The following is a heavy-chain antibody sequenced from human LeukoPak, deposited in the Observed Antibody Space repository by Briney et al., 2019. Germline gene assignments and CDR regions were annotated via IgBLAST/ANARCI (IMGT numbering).Heavy chain of an antibody. CDR2: IKPNSGGT. V-gene: IGHV1-2*02. Sequence: ASVKVSCKASGYTFNIYGIIWVRQAPGQGLEWMGWIKPNSGGTNYAQKFQGRVTMTRDKSISTAYMELSRLRSDDTAVYYCARGPHGRIYDILTGFDYWGQGTLVTVSS. D-gene: IGHD3-9*01. CDR3: ARGPHGRIYDILTGFDY. J-gene: IGHJ4*02. CDR1: GYTFNIYG.